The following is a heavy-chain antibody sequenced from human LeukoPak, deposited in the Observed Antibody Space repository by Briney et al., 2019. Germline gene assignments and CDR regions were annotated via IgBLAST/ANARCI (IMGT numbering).Heavy chain of an antibody. CDR3: ARSAAAAGSIDY. CDR2: INHSGST. J-gene: IGHJ4*01. CDR1: GGPFSGYY. Sequence: PSETLSLTCAVYGGPFSGYYWNWIRQPPGKGLEWIGEINHSGSTNYNPSLKSRVTISVDTSKNQFSLKLSSVTAADTAVYYCARSAAAAGSIDYWGQGTLVTVSS. V-gene: IGHV4-34*01. D-gene: IGHD6-13*01.